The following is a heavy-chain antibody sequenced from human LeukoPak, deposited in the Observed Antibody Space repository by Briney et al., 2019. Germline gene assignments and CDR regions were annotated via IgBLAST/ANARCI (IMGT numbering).Heavy chain of an antibody. CDR3: AREAVAGYYFDY. CDR1: GFTFSSYA. J-gene: IGHJ4*02. V-gene: IGHV3-30*04. CDR2: ISYDGSNK. Sequence: GGSLRLSCAASGFTFSSYAMHWVRQAPGKGLEWVAVISYDGSNKYYTDSVKGRFTISRDNSKNTLYLQMNSLRAEDTAVYYCAREAVAGYYFDYWGQGTLVTVSS. D-gene: IGHD6-19*01.